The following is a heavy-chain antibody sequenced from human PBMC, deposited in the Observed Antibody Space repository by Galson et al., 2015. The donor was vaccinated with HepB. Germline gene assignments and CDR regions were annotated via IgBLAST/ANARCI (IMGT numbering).Heavy chain of an antibody. Sequence: TLSLTCAVSGGSISSSSYYWGWIRQPPGKGLEWIGSIYYSGSTYYNPSLKSRVTISVDTSKNQFSLKLSSVTAADTAVYYCARQPGFSRYAFDIWGQGTMVTVSS. CDR3: ARQPGFSRYAFDI. V-gene: IGHV4-39*01. J-gene: IGHJ3*02. CDR1: GGSISSSSYY. CDR2: IYYSGST.